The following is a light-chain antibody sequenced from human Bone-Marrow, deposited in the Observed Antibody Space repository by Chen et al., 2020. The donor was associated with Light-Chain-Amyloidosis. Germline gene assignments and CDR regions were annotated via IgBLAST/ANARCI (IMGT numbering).Light chain of an antibody. J-gene: IGLJ2*01. CDR3: QSADSSGTYEVI. V-gene: IGLV3-25*03. CDR2: RDT. Sequence: YELTQPPPVSVSPGQTARITCSGDDLPTKYAYWFQRKPGQAPVLVIHRDTERPSGISERFSGSSSGTTATLTISGVQAEDEADYHCQSADSSGTYEVIFGGGTKLTVL. CDR1: DLPTKY.